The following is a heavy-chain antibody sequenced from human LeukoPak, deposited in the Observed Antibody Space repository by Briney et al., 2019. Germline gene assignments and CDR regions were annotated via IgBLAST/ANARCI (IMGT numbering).Heavy chain of an antibody. D-gene: IGHD2-15*01. CDR2: IYSGGST. CDR1: GFTVSSNY. J-gene: IGHJ5*02. CDR3: AKRPRRVVRNWFDP. V-gene: IGHV3-66*02. Sequence: GGSLRLSCAASGFTVSSNYMSWVRQAPGKGLEWVSVIYSGGSTYYADSVKGRFTISRDNSKNTLYLQMNSLRAEDTAVYYCAKRPRRVVRNWFDPWGQGTLVTVSS.